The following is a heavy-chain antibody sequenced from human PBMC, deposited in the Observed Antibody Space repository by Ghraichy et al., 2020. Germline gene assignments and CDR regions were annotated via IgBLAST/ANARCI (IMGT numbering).Heavy chain of an antibody. CDR1: GGSISSGGYS. CDR2: IYYSGST. J-gene: IGHJ6*03. D-gene: IGHD3-10*01. V-gene: IGHV4-30-4*07. Sequence: TLSLTCPVSGGSISSGGYSWSWIRQPPGRGLEWIGYIYYSGSTYYNPSLKSRVTISVDTSKNQFSLKLSSVTAADTAVYYCARGRGDYYYMDVWGKGTTVTVSS. CDR3: ARGRGDYYYMDV.